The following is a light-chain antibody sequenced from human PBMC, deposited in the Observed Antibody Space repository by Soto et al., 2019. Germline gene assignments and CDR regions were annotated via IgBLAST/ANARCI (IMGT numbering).Light chain of an antibody. Sequence: DIQMTQSPSSLSASVGDRFTITCQASQNIKNYLNWYQQKPGRAPXXLIYDASNLEAGVPSRFRGIGSGTDFTFTISRMPPEDIATYYCQQYENLPTFGQGTRLEIK. CDR2: DAS. CDR1: QNIKNY. V-gene: IGKV1-33*01. J-gene: IGKJ5*01. CDR3: QQYENLPT.